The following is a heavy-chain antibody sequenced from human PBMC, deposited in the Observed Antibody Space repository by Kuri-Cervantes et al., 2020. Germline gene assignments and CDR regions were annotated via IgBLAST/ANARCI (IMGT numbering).Heavy chain of an antibody. J-gene: IGHJ5*02. V-gene: IGHV4-39*07. CDR1: GGSISSSSYY. Sequence: SETLSLTCTVSGGSISSSSYYWGWIRQPPGKGLEWIGSIYYSGSTYYNPSLKSRVTISVDTSKNQFSLKLSSVTAADTAAYYCASFSLIVGASGSGYWFDPWGQGTLVTVSS. D-gene: IGHD1-26*01. CDR3: ASFSLIVGASGSGYWFDP. CDR2: IYYSGST.